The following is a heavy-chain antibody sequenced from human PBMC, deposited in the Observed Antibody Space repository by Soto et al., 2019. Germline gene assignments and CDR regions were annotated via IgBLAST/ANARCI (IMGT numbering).Heavy chain of an antibody. J-gene: IGHJ4*02. CDR1: GFSLRTSEVG. D-gene: IGHD3-9*01. CDR3: AHRFDWYYFNY. V-gene: IGHV2-5*02. Sequence: SGPTLVNHTQTLTLTCTFSGFSLRTSEVGVGWIRQPPGKALEWLALIYWDDDKRYSPSLKSRLTITKDTSKNQVVLTMTNMDPADTSTYYCAHRFDWYYFNYWGQGTVVTVSS. CDR2: IYWDDDK.